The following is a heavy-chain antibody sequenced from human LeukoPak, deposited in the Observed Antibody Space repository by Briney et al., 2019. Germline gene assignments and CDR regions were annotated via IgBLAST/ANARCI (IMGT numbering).Heavy chain of an antibody. CDR2: INHSGST. CDR1: GGSFSGYY. D-gene: IGHD2-2*01. Sequence: PSETLSLTCAVYGGSFSGYYWSWIRQPPGKGLEWIGEINHSGSTNYNPSLKSRVTISVDTSKNQFSLKLSSVTAADTAVYYCARVWDIVVVPAARRPWYFDYWGQGTLVTVSS. V-gene: IGHV4-34*01. CDR3: ARVWDIVVVPAARRPWYFDY. J-gene: IGHJ4*02.